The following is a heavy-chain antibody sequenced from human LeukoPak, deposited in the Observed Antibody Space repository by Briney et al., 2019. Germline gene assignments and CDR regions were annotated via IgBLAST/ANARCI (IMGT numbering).Heavy chain of an antibody. CDR2: IYYSGST. D-gene: IGHD3-16*01. V-gene: IGHV4-30-4*01. CDR1: GGSISSGDYY. Sequence: PSETLSLTCTVSGGSISSGDYYWGWIRQPPGKGLEWIGYIYYSGSTYYNPSLKSRVTISVDTSKNQFSLKLSSVTAADTAVYYCARAPGGPGTNWFDPWGQGTLVTVSS. J-gene: IGHJ5*02. CDR3: ARAPGGPGTNWFDP.